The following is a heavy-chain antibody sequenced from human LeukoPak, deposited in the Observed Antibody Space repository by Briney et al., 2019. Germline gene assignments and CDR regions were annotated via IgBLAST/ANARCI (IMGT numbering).Heavy chain of an antibody. CDR3: ARGLNYVNGGSCYFDY. J-gene: IGHJ4*02. V-gene: IGHV3-48*01. D-gene: IGHD2-15*01. Sequence: GGSLRLSCAASGFTFSSYGMHWVRQAPGKGLEWVSYISSSTTTMYYADSVKARFTISRDSAKNSLYLQMNSLRAEDTAVYYCARGLNYVNGGSCYFDYWGQGTLVTVSS. CDR1: GFTFSSYG. CDR2: ISSSTTTM.